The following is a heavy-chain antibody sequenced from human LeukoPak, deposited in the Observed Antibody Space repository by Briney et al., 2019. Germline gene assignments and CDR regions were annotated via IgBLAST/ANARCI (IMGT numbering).Heavy chain of an antibody. V-gene: IGHV3-23*01. Sequence: GGSLRLSCAASGFTFSTYAMGWVRQAPGKGLEWVSTISGSGGDTYYADSVKGRFTISRDSSKNTLYLQMNSLRAEDTAVYYCAKERDTAMVSWYYFDYWGQGTLVTVSS. J-gene: IGHJ4*02. D-gene: IGHD5-18*01. CDR2: ISGSGGDT. CDR1: GFTFSTYA. CDR3: AKERDTAMVSWYYFDY.